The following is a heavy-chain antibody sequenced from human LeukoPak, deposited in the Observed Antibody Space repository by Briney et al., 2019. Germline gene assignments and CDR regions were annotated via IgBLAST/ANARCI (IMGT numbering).Heavy chain of an antibody. CDR1: GGSISSGSYY. D-gene: IGHD5-18*01. CDR2: IYTSGST. CDR3: ARGRKAMDFDY. Sequence: PSQTLSLTCTVSGGSISSGSYYWSWIRQPAGKGLEWIGRIYTSGSTNYNPSLKIRVTISVDTSKNQFSLKLSSVTAADTAVYYCARGRKAMDFDYWGQGTLVTVSS. V-gene: IGHV4-61*02. J-gene: IGHJ4*02.